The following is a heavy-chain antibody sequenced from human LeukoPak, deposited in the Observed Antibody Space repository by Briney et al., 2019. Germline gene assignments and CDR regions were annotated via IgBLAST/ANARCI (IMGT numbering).Heavy chain of an antibody. Sequence: ASVKVSCKASGYTFTSFGISWVRQAPGQGPEWMGWISAYNGNTNYVQKFQGRVTMTTDTSTNTAYMELRSLTSDDTVVYYCARDLGLDTTMIFFDYWGQGTVVTVSS. D-gene: IGHD5-18*01. CDR2: ISAYNGNT. J-gene: IGHJ4*02. V-gene: IGHV1-18*01. CDR1: GYTFTSFG. CDR3: ARDLGLDTTMIFFDY.